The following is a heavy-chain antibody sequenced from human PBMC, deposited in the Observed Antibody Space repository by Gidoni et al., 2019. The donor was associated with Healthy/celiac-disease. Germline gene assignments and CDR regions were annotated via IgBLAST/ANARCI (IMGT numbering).Heavy chain of an antibody. D-gene: IGHD3-10*01. Sequence: GFTFSSYSMNWVRQAPGKGLEWVSYISSSSSTIYYADSVKGRFTISRDNAKNSLYLQMNSLRAEDTAVYYCARAGSMVHWGQGTLVTVSS. CDR1: GFTFSSYS. J-gene: IGHJ4*02. CDR3: ARAGSMVH. V-gene: IGHV3-48*04. CDR2: ISSSSSTI.